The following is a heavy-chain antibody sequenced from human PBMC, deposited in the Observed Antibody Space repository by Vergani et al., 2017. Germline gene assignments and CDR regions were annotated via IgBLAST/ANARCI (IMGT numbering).Heavy chain of an antibody. CDR1: SGSFTSYD. D-gene: IGHD4-11*01. J-gene: IGHJ6*03. CDR3: ARVNTETNGHLYYYYYMDV. Sequence: QVQLQQWGGGLLKPSETLSLTCVVNSGSFTSYDWTWIRQSPGEGLEWVGDIDHTGRPDYNPSLKSRLTMSVDKSRNQFSLTLNSVTATDTAIYFCARVNTETNGHLYYYYYMDVWGQGTAVTVS. CDR2: IDHTGRP. V-gene: IGHV4-34*01.